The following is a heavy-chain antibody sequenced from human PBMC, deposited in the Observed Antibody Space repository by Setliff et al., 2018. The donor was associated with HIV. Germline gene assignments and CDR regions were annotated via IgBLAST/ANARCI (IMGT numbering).Heavy chain of an antibody. CDR2: VHNSGGT. Sequence: SETLSLTCTVSGGSISTNSYYWGWIRQSPGKGLEWVGNVHNSGGTNYNPSLKSRVSISVDTSKNQLSLNVNSVTAPDTAVYYCVRHTRDTSLAHYYYYIDVWGKGTMVTVSS. D-gene: IGHD5-18*01. J-gene: IGHJ6*03. CDR1: GGSISTNSYY. V-gene: IGHV4-39*01. CDR3: VRHTRDTSLAHYYYYIDV.